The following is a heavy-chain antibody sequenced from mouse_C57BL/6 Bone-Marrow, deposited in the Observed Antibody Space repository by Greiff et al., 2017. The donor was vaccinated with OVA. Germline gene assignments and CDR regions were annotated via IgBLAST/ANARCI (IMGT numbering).Heavy chain of an antibody. Sequence: QVQLQQSGAELARPGASVKLSCKASGYTFTSYGISWVKQRTGQGLEWIGEIYPRSGNTYYNEKFKGKATLTADKSSSTAYMELRSLTSEDSAVYFCGTYYNNPRWFAYWGQGTLVTVSA. CDR2: IYPRSGNT. D-gene: IGHD2-5*01. V-gene: IGHV1-81*01. CDR3: GTYYNNPRWFAY. CDR1: GYTFTSYG. J-gene: IGHJ3*01.